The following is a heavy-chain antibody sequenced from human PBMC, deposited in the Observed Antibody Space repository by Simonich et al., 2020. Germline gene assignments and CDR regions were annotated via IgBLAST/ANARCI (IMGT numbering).Heavy chain of an antibody. J-gene: IGHJ4*02. CDR2: IKPNSGST. CDR1: GYTFTGDY. CDR3: ASSKRGYNWNDFDY. D-gene: IGHD1-1*01. Sequence: QVQLVQSGAEVKKPGASVKVSCKASGYTFTGDYMHWVRQDPGQGLGWMRWIKPNSGSTNYAQKCQGRGTMTRDTSTSTAYRELRRLRSDDTAVYYCASSKRGYNWNDFDYWGQGTLVTVSS. V-gene: IGHV1-2*02.